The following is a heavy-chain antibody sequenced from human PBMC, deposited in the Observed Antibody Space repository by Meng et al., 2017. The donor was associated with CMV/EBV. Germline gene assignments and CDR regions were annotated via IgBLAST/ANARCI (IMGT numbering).Heavy chain of an antibody. CDR3: ARHGDAAMVVGIDY. CDR1: GGSISSYY. Sequence: QLRESGPGLVKPSGTLSLTCSVSGGSISSYYWSWIRHPAGNGLEWIGRIYTSGSTNYNPSLKSRVTMSVDTSKHQFSLKLSSVTAADTAVYYCARHGDAAMVVGIDYWGQGTLVTVSS. J-gene: IGHJ4*02. CDR2: IYTSGST. V-gene: IGHV4-4*07. D-gene: IGHD5-18*01.